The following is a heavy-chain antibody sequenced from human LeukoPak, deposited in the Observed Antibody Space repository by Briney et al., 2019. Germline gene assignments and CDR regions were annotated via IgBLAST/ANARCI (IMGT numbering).Heavy chain of an antibody. J-gene: IGHJ4*02. CDR1: GFTFTYAW. D-gene: IGHD4-23*01. CDR2: ISTSGGTI. Sequence: GGSLRLSCAASGFTFTYAWMGWVRQAPGKGLEWVSYISTSGGTIYYADSVKGRFTISRDNAKNSLYLQMNSLRAEDTAVYYCARDSYYGGTQDYWGQGTLVTVSS. V-gene: IGHV3-11*04. CDR3: ARDSYYGGTQDY.